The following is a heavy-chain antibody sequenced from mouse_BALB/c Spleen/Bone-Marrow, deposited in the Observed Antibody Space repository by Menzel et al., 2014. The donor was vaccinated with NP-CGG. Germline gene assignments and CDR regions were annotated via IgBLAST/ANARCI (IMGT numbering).Heavy chain of an antibody. CDR3: TREGYRYAWFAY. CDR1: GYTFTSYW. J-gene: IGHJ3*01. Sequence: LQQSGSELVRPGASVKLSCKASGYTFTSYWMHWVKQRHGQGLEWIGNIYPGSGSTNYDEKFKSKGTLTVDTSSSTAYMRLSSLTSEDSAVYYCTREGYRYAWFAYWGQGTLVTVSA. V-gene: IGHV1S22*01. CDR2: IYPGSGST. D-gene: IGHD2-14*01.